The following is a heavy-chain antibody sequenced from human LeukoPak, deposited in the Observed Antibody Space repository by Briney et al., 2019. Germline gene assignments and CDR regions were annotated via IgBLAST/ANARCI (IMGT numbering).Heavy chain of an antibody. CDR2: IYYSGST. Sequence: SETLSLTCTVSGGSISSYYWSWIGQPPGKGLEWIGYIYYSGSTNYNPSLKSRVTISVDTSKNQFSLKLSSVTAADTAVYYCARVKAAAGCFDYWGQGTLVTVSS. J-gene: IGHJ4*02. CDR3: ARVKAAAGCFDY. CDR1: GGSISSYY. D-gene: IGHD6-13*01. V-gene: IGHV4-59*01.